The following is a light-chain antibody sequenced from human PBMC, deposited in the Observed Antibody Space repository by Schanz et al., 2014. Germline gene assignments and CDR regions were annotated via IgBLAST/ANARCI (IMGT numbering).Light chain of an antibody. J-gene: IGLJ3*02. CDR2: EVN. CDR3: SSYAXXSRV. CDR1: SSDVGGYKY. V-gene: IGLV2-8*01. Sequence: QSALTQPPSASGSPGQSVTISCTGTSSDVGGYKYVSWYQQHPGKAPKLMIYEVNKRPSGVPDRFSGSKSGNTASLTVSGLQAEDEADYYCSSYAXXSRVFGGGTXLTVL.